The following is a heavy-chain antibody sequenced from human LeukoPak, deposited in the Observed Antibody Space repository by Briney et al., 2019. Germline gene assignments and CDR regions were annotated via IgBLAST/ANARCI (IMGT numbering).Heavy chain of an antibody. D-gene: IGHD6-19*01. Sequence: SETLSLTCTVSGGSISSSSYYWSWIRQPPGKGLEWIGYIYCSGSTNYNPSLKSRVTISVDTSKNQFSLKLSSVTAADTAVYYRARCSGSVCPLDSWGQGTLVTVSS. CDR2: IYCSGST. CDR1: GGSISSSSYY. CDR3: ARCSGSVCPLDS. J-gene: IGHJ4*02. V-gene: IGHV4-61*01.